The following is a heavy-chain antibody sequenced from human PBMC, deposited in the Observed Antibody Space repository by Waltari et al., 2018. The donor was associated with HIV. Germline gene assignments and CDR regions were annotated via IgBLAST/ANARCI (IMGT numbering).Heavy chain of an antibody. CDR1: GGSISSSKW. Sequence: QVQLQESGPGPVKPSGTLSLTCAVSGGSISSSKWWSWVRQPPRKGLEWIGKSYHSGSNYYSPSLKNRLNISVDKSKNQFYLKLSSVTAADTAVYYCTSRGTREASGGMDVWGQGTTVIVSS. D-gene: IGHD3-16*01. J-gene: IGHJ6*02. CDR2: SYHSGSN. CDR3: TSRGTREASGGMDV. V-gene: IGHV4-4*02.